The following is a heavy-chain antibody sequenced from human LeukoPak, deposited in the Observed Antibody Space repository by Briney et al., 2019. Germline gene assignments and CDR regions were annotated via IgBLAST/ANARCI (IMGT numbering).Heavy chain of an antibody. J-gene: IGHJ5*02. Sequence: GGSLRLSCGASGITFSSYGMHWVRQAPGKGLEWVASISSDGSNKYYADSVKGRITISRDNSKNTLFLQMNSLRAEDTAVYYCARESAPRPAAGPNWLDPWGQGTLVTVSS. CDR2: ISSDGSNK. CDR3: ARESAPRPAAGPNWLDP. D-gene: IGHD6-13*01. V-gene: IGHV3-30*03. CDR1: GITFSSYG.